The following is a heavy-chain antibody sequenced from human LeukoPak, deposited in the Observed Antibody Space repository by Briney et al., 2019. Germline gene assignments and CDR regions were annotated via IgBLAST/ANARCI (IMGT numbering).Heavy chain of an antibody. D-gene: IGHD2-2*01. J-gene: IGHJ4*02. V-gene: IGHV4-61*02. CDR2: IYTSGST. CDR1: GGSISSGSYY. Sequence: SETLSLTCTVSGGSISSGSYYWSWIRQPAGKGLEWVGRIYTSGSTNYNPSLKSRVTISVDTSKNQFSLKLSSVTAADTAVYYCARDTPIVVVPAARFGPDPYDYWGQGTLVTVSS. CDR3: ARDTPIVVVPAARFGPDPYDY.